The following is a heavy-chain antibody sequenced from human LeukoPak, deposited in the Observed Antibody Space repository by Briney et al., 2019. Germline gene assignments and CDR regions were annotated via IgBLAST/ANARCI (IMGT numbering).Heavy chain of an antibody. CDR1: GFTFSSYE. J-gene: IGHJ4*02. D-gene: IGHD1-26*01. CDR3: ARRVGAWTHIDY. Sequence: GGSLRLSCAASGFTFSSYEMNWVRQAPGKGLEWVSYISSSGSTIYYADSVKGRFTISRDNAKNSLYLQMNSLRAEDTAVYYCARRVGAWTHIDYWGQGTLVTVSS. V-gene: IGHV3-48*03. CDR2: ISSSGSTI.